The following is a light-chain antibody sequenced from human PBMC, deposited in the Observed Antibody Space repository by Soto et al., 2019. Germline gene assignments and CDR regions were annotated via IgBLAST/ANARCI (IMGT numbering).Light chain of an antibody. J-gene: IGKJ1*01. V-gene: IGKV1-39*01. Sequence: DIQMTQSPSSLSASVSERVTITCRASQSVRSYLNWYQQKPGKAPKLLIFTSSNLESGVPSRFSGSGSGTDFTLIISSLQPEDFATYFCQQGYSRPRTFGQWTKVDIK. CDR3: QQGYSRPRT. CDR1: QSVRSY. CDR2: TSS.